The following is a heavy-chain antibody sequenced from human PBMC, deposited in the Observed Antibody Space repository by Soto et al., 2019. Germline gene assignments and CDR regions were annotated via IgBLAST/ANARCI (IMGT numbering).Heavy chain of an antibody. V-gene: IGHV4-30-2*01. CDR2: IYHSGST. D-gene: IGHD3-10*01. J-gene: IGHJ5*02. CDR3: DRALVIQATYYYTSGRYWLDP. Sequence: QVHLQESGSGLVKPSQTLSLTCVVSGDYMSSGGYSWSGIRKPPCKGLEWIGSIYHSGSTDYNPSLTSRVTISVDRSKNQISLRLSSVTAADTAVYACDRALVIQATYYYTSGRYWLDPWGQGTLVTVSS. CDR1: GDYMSSGGYS.